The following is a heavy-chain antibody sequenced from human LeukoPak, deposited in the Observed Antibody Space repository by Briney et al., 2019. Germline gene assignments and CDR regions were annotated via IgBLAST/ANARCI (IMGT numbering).Heavy chain of an antibody. CDR3: ARQAARPYDN. CDR2: ISYDGSNK. Sequence: GRSLRLSCAASGFTFNSYSMHWVRQAPGKGLEWVAVISYDGSNKYYADSVKGRFTISRDNSKNTLYLQMNSLRTEDTAVFYCARQAARPYDNWGQGTLVTVSS. V-gene: IGHV3-30-3*01. J-gene: IGHJ4*02. D-gene: IGHD6-6*01. CDR1: GFTFNSYS.